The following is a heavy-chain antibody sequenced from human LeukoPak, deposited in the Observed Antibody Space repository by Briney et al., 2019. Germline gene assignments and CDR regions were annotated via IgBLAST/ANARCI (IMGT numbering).Heavy chain of an antibody. Sequence: SETLSLTCAVYGGSFSGYYWSWIRQPPGKGLEWIGEINHSGSTNYNLSLKSRVTISVDTSKNQFSLKLSSVTAADTAVYYCAYWLSTVGWFDPWGQGTLVTVSS. CDR2: INHSGST. CDR3: AYWLSTVGWFDP. D-gene: IGHD3-9*01. V-gene: IGHV4-34*01. CDR1: GGSFSGYY. J-gene: IGHJ5*02.